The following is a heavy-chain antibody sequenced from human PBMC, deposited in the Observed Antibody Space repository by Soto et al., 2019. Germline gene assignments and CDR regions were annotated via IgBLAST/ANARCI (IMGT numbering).Heavy chain of an antibody. Sequence: SVKLSFKASVGTFSSYAISWLRHAPGQGLEWMGGIIPIFGTANYAQKFQGRVTITADESTSTAYMELSSLRSEDTAVYYCARDDGIAAAVNDWGQGTLVPVYS. CDR2: IIPIFGTA. V-gene: IGHV1-69*13. CDR3: ARDDGIAAAVND. CDR1: VGTFSSYA. D-gene: IGHD6-13*01. J-gene: IGHJ4*02.